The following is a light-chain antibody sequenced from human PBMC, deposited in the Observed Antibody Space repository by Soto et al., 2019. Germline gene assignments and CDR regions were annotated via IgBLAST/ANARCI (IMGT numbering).Light chain of an antibody. V-gene: IGKV3-15*01. Sequence: EVVMTQSPATLSVSPGERASLSCRASESVSSNLAWYQQRPGQAPRLVIYGASTRATGIPARFSGGGSGTEFTLTISSLQSEDFAVYYCQQRSNWPPVITFGQG. CDR3: QQRSNWPPVIT. J-gene: IGKJ5*01. CDR2: GAS. CDR1: ESVSSN.